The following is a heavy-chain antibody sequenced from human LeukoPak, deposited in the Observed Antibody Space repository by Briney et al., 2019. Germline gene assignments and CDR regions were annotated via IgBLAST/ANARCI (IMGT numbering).Heavy chain of an antibody. CDR1: GGSFSGYY. Sequence: SETLSLTXAVYGGSFSGYYWSWICQPPGKGLEWIGEINHSGSTNYNPSLKSRVTISVDTSKNQFSLKLSSVTAADTAVYYCASSGYYYARPGHWGQGTLVTVSS. V-gene: IGHV4-34*01. J-gene: IGHJ1*01. D-gene: IGHD3-10*01. CDR2: INHSGST. CDR3: ASSGYYYARPGH.